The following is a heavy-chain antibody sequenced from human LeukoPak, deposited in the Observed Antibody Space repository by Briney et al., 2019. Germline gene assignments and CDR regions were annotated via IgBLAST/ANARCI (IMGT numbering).Heavy chain of an antibody. CDR3: AKVRYDSSGYQSPYFDY. CDR1: AFIFSGHW. V-gene: IGHV3-7*03. D-gene: IGHD3-22*01. CDR2: IKEDGSER. J-gene: IGHJ4*02. Sequence: GGSLRLSCEGSAFIFSGHWMNWVRQTPGKGLEWVASIKEDGSERQYVDSVKGRFSISRDNTKGSLFLQLNSLRAEDTAVYYCAKVRYDSSGYQSPYFDYWGQGTLVTVSS.